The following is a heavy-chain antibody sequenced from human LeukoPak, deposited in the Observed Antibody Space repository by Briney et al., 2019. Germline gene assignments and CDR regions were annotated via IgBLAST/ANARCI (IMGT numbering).Heavy chain of an antibody. Sequence: GGSLRLSCTASGFPVSRNYMSWVRQAPGKGLEWVSSISSSSSYIDYADSVKGRFTISRDNAKNSLHLQMNSLRAEDTAVYYCARGLYANYFDYWGQGTLVPVSS. CDR1: GFPVSRNY. CDR2: ISSSSSYI. CDR3: ARGLYANYFDY. D-gene: IGHD2-8*01. J-gene: IGHJ4*02. V-gene: IGHV3-21*01.